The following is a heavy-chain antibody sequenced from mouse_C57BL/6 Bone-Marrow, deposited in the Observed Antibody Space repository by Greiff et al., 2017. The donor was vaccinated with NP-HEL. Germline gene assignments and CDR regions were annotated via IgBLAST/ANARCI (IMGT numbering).Heavy chain of an antibody. D-gene: IGHD2-2*01. CDR2: INPSTGGT. CDR1: GYSFTGYY. V-gene: IGHV1-42*01. Sequence: EVKVEESGPELVKPGASVKISCKASGYSFTGYYMNWVKQSPEKSLEWIGEINPSTGGTTYNQKFKAKATLTVDKSSSTAYMQLKSLTSEDSAVYYCARRYGYAWFAYWGQGTLVTVSA. CDR3: ARRYGYAWFAY. J-gene: IGHJ3*01.